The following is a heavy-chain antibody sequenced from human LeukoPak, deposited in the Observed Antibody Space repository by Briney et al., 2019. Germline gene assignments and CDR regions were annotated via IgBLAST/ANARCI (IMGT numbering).Heavy chain of an antibody. D-gene: IGHD5-18*01. CDR3: ARERVGYSYGATCFDY. V-gene: IGHV3-21*01. Sequence: GGSLRLSCAAYGFTFSSYSMNWVRQAPGKGLEWVSSISSSSSYIYYADSVKGRFTISRDNAKNSLYLQMNSLRAEDTAVYYCARERVGYSYGATCFDYWGQGTLVTVSS. J-gene: IGHJ4*02. CDR2: ISSSSSYI. CDR1: GFTFSSYS.